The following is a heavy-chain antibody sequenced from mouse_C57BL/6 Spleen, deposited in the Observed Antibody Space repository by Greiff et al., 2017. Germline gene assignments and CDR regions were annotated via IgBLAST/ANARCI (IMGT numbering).Heavy chain of an antibody. Sequence: QVQLQQSGAELVKPGASVKMSCKASGYTFTSYWITWVKQRPGQGLEWIGDIYPGSGSTNYNEKFKSKATLTVDTSSITAYMQLSSLTSEDSAVYYCARSRSKWDYWGQGTTLTVSS. CDR1: GYTFTSYW. V-gene: IGHV1-55*01. CDR3: ARSRSKWDY. J-gene: IGHJ2*01. D-gene: IGHD1-3*01. CDR2: IYPGSGST.